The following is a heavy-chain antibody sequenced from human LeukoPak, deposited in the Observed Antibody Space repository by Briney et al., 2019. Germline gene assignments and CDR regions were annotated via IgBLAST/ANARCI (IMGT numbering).Heavy chain of an antibody. V-gene: IGHV3-23*01. J-gene: IGHJ3*02. CDR3: ARELISDTAMVPFDAFDI. CDR1: GFTFNSYA. CDR2: ISGSGGYT. D-gene: IGHD5-18*01. Sequence: GGSLRLSCAASGFTFNSYAMSWVRQAPGKGLEWVSPISGSGGYTYYADSVKGRFTISRDNSKNTLYLQMNSLRAEDTAVYYCARELISDTAMVPFDAFDIWGQGTMVTVSS.